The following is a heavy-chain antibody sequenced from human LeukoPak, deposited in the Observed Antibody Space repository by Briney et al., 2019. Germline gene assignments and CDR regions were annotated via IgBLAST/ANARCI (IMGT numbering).Heavy chain of an antibody. D-gene: IGHD6-13*01. J-gene: IGHJ6*03. CDR3: ARDLVAAAGNPYYYYMDV. CDR2: INHSGST. CDR1: GGSFSGYY. Sequence: SETLSLTCAVYGGSFSGYYWSWIRQPPGKGLEWIGEINHSGSTNYNPSLKSRVTISVDTSKNQFSLKLSSVTAADTAVYYCARDLVAAAGNPYYYYMDVWGKGTTVTVSS. V-gene: IGHV4-34*01.